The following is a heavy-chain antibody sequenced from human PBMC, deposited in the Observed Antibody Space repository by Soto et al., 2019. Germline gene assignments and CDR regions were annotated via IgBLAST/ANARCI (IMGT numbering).Heavy chain of an antibody. J-gene: IGHJ5*02. CDR3: ARTYYRTRIDP. D-gene: IGHD3-10*01. CDR2: INHSGST. V-gene: IGHV4-34*01. Sequence: QEQLQQWGAVLLKPSESLSLTCAVYGGSFSGYYWSWIGQPPGKGLEWIGEINHSGSTNYNPSLKSRVTISADTSKNQFSLNLSSVTAADTAVYYCARTYYRTRIDPWGQGTLVTVSS. CDR1: GGSFSGYY.